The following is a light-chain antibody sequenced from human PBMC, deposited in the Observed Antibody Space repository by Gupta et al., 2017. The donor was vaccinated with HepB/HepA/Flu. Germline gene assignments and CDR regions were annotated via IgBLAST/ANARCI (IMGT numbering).Light chain of an antibody. Sequence: QAEVTQEPSLTVSPGGTVTLTCGSATGTVTGGHYPYWFQQRPGQVPRTLIHYTDIKPSWTPSRFSGSLLGGKAALTLSGAQPEDEAEYYCSLCYSGVLIFGGGTKLTVL. CDR1: TGTVTGGHY. V-gene: IGLV7-46*01. CDR3: SLCYSGVLI. CDR2: YTD. J-gene: IGLJ2*01.